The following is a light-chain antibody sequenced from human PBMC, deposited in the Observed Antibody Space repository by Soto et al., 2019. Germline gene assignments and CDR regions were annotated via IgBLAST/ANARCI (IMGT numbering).Light chain of an antibody. CDR1: QSLLHSNGYNY. Sequence: DIVMTPSPLSLPVTPGEPASISCRPSQSLLHSNGYNYLDWYLQKPGQSPQLLIYLGSNRASGVPDRFSGSGSGTDFTLKISRVEAEDVGVYYCMQALQTPFTFGPGTKVDIK. CDR2: LGS. CDR3: MQALQTPFT. J-gene: IGKJ3*01. V-gene: IGKV2-28*01.